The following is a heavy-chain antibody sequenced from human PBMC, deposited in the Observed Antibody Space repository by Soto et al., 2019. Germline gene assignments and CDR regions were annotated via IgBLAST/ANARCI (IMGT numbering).Heavy chain of an antibody. CDR2: ISYDVTNK. CDR1: GFSFSSYG. J-gene: IGHJ4*02. CDR3: AKDLRLPVAGSDYFAS. Sequence: QVQLVGSGGGVVQPGRSLRLSCAASGFSFSSYGMHWVRQAPGKGLEWVAVISYDVTNKYYADSVKGRFTISRDNSKNXLYFQLNSLKAVDTAVYYCAKDLRLPVAGSDYFASWGQGTLVTVSS. V-gene: IGHV3-30*18. D-gene: IGHD6-19*01.